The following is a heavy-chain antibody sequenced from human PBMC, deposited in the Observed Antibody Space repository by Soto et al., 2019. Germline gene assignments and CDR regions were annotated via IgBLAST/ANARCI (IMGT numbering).Heavy chain of an antibody. J-gene: IGHJ6*03. D-gene: IGHD5-18*01. CDR2: INHSGST. V-gene: IGHV4-34*01. CDR1: GGSFSGYY. Sequence: PSETLSLTCAVYGGSFSGYYWSWIRQPPGKGLEWIGEINHSGSTNYNPSLKSRVTISVDTSKNQFSLKLSSVTAADTAVSYCASRGYRYGRGAYYYMDVWGKGTTVTVSS. CDR3: ASRGYRYGRGAYYYMDV.